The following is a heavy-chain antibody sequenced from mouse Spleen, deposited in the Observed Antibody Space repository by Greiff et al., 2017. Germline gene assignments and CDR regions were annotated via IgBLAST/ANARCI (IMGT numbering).Heavy chain of an antibody. CDR3: ARSMITFDY. Sequence: EVKLVESGGGLVKLGGSLKLSCAASGFTFSSYAMSWVRQTPEKRLEWVATISSGGGNTYYPDSVKGRFTISRDNAKNTLYLQMSSLKSEDTAMYYCARSMITFDYWGQGTTLTVSS. J-gene: IGHJ2*01. CDR2: ISSGGGNT. V-gene: IGHV5-9*04. D-gene: IGHD2-4*01. CDR1: GFTFSSYA.